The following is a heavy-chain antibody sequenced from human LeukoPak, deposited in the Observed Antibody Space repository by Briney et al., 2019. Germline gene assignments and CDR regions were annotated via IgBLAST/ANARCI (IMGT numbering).Heavy chain of an antibody. V-gene: IGHV4-39*07. CDR1: GGSISSSSYY. Sequence: SETLSLTCTVSGGSISSSSYYWGWIRQPPGKGLEWIGSIYYSGSTYYNPSLKSRVTISVDKSKNQISLNLNSVTAADTAVYYCARTRRYYYGSGSYYTYYFDYWGQGTLVTVSS. J-gene: IGHJ4*02. CDR2: IYYSGST. D-gene: IGHD3-10*01. CDR3: ARTRRYYYGSGSYYTYYFDY.